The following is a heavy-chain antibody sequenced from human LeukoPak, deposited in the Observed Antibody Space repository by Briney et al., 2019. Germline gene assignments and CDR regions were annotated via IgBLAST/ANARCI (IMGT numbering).Heavy chain of an antibody. J-gene: IGHJ6*04. D-gene: IGHD3-10*02. CDR1: GFTFSSYE. CDR3: AELGITMIGGV. CDR2: ISSSGSTI. V-gene: IGHV3-48*03. Sequence: GPLRLSCAASGFTFSSYEMNWVRQAPGKGLEWVSYISSSGSTIYYADSVRGRFTISRDNAKNSLYLQMNSLRAEDTAVYYCAELGITMIGGVWGTGKPVTISS.